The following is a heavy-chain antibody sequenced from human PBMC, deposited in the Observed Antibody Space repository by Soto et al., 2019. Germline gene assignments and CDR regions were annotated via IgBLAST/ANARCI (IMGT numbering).Heavy chain of an antibody. CDR1: GGTFSSYT. CDR2: IIPILGIA. V-gene: IGHV1-69*02. Sequence: QVQLVQSGAEVKKPGSSVKVSCKASGGTFSSYTISWVRQAPGQGLEWMGRIIPILGIANYAQKFQGRVTMTADKSTSTAYMELSSLRSEDTAVYYCARGRTTVTTHFDYWGQGNLVTVSS. CDR3: ARGRTTVTTHFDY. D-gene: IGHD4-17*01. J-gene: IGHJ4*02.